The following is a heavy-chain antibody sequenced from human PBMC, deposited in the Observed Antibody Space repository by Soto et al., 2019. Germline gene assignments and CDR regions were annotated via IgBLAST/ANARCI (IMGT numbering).Heavy chain of an antibody. Sequence: SVKVSCKASGFSFTSSAVQWVRQARGQRLEWIECIVVGSGNTNYAQKFQERVTITRDMSTSTAYMELSSLRSEDTAVYYCAADQPPYYDFWSGYYGRHYGMDVWGQGTTVTVSS. J-gene: IGHJ6*02. D-gene: IGHD3-3*01. CDR3: AADQPPYYDFWSGYYGRHYGMDV. V-gene: IGHV1-58*01. CDR2: IVVGSGNT. CDR1: GFSFTSSA.